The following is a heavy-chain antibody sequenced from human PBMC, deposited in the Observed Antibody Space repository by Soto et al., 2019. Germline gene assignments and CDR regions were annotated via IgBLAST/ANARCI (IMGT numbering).Heavy chain of an antibody. D-gene: IGHD3-16*01. CDR2: ISPSNDNS. J-gene: IGHJ4*02. V-gene: IGHV1-18*01. CDR3: SREGGNVGTSDY. Sequence: ASVKVSCKASGYAFTNYAVTWLRQAPGQGLEWMGWISPSNDNSYSAQKFQGRVTMSTETSSNTAYMELRRLTSDDTAVYYCSREGGNVGTSDYWGQGTLVTVSS. CDR1: GYAFTNYA.